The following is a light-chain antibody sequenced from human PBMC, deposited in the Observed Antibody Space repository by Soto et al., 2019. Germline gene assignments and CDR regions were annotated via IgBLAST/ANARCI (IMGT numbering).Light chain of an antibody. Sequence: DIVMTQSPDSLAVSLGERATINCRSSQSDFYSSNNKNFLAWYQQRPGQPPKLLIYWASTRESGVPDRFSGNGSGTDSTLTISSLQAEDVAVYYCQQYYSTPPYTFGQGTKLEIK. CDR2: WAS. J-gene: IGKJ2*01. V-gene: IGKV4-1*01. CDR3: QQYYSTPPYT. CDR1: QSDFYSSNNKNF.